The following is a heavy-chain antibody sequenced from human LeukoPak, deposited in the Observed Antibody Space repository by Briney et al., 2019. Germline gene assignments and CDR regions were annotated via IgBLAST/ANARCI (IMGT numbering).Heavy chain of an antibody. CDR1: GYMFNDYY. CDR3: ATDCGGDCYSRY. D-gene: IGHD2-21*02. V-gene: IGHV1-2*02. Sequence: ASVKVSCKASGYMFNDYYLHWVRQAPGQGLEWMGWTNPNNGGIKYAQKFQGRVTMTRDTSITTAYMELSRLTSDDTAVYFCATDCGGDCYSRYWGQGTLVTVSS. J-gene: IGHJ4*02. CDR2: TNPNNGGI.